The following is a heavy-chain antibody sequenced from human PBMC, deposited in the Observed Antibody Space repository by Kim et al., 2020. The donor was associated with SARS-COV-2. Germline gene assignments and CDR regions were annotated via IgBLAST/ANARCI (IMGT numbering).Heavy chain of an antibody. CDR3: ARLPIEYDILTGHNYYYYGMDV. V-gene: IGHV4-39*01. CDR2: IYYSGST. J-gene: IGHJ6*02. Sequence: SETLSLTCTVSGGSISSSSYYWGWIRQPPGKGLEWIGSIYYSGSTYYNPSLKSRVTISVDTSKNQFSLKLSSVTAADTAVYYCARLPIEYDILTGHNYYYYGMDVWGQGTTVTVSS. CDR1: GGSISSSSYY. D-gene: IGHD3-9*01.